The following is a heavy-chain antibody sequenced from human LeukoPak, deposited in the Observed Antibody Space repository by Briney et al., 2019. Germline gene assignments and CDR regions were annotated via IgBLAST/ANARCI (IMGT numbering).Heavy chain of an antibody. CDR2: INPNSGVT. V-gene: IGHV1-2*02. CDR3: ARDFGRAYGDKFDY. Sequence: ASVQGTCQASVYTFTCYYMHWVRQAPGQGLEWMGWINPNSGVTDYAQKFQGRVTMTRDTSLSTAYMEVSSLRSDDTAVYYCARDFGRAYGDKFDYWGQGTLVTVSS. J-gene: IGHJ4*02. CDR1: VYTFTCYY. D-gene: IGHD4-17*01.